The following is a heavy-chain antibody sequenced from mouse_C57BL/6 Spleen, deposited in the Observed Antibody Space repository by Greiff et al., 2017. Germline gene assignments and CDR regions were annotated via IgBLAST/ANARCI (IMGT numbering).Heavy chain of an antibody. V-gene: IGHV8-8*01. CDR3: ARIPHYYGSSYDYYAMDY. J-gene: IGHJ4*01. D-gene: IGHD1-1*01. Sequence: QVTLKVSGPGILQPSQTLSLTCSFSGFSLSTFGMGVGWIRQPSGKGLEWLAHIWLDDDKYYNPALKSRLTISKDTSKNQVFLKIANVDTADTATYYCARIPHYYGSSYDYYAMDYWGQGTSVTVSS. CDR1: GFSLSTFGMG. CDR2: IWLDDDK.